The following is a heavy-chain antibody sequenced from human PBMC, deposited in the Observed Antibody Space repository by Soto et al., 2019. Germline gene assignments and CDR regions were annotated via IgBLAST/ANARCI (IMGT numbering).Heavy chain of an antibody. CDR3: AREPGGSGSYYTYYFDY. J-gene: IGHJ4*02. V-gene: IGHV3-48*02. CDR1: GFTFSSYS. CDR2: ISSSSTI. Sequence: GGSLRLSCAASGFTFSSYSMNWVRQAPGKGLEWVSYISSSSTIYYADSVKGRFTISRDNAKNSLYLQMNSLRDEDTAVYYCAREPGGSGSYYTYYFDYWGQGTLVTVS. D-gene: IGHD3-10*01.